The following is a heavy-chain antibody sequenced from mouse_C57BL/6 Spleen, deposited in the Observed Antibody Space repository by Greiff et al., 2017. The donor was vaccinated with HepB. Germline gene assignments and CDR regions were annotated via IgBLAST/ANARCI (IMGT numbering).Heavy chain of an antibody. V-gene: IGHV14-3*01. D-gene: IGHD2-5*01. Sequence: EVQLQQSVAELVRPGASVKLSCTASGFNIKNPYMHWVKQRPEQGLEWIGRIDPANGNTKYAPKFQGKATITADTSSNTAYLQLSSLTSEDTAIYYCAPLYSNRGYFDVWGTGTTVTVSS. CDR2: IDPANGNT. J-gene: IGHJ1*03. CDR1: GFNIKNPY. CDR3: APLYSNRGYFDV.